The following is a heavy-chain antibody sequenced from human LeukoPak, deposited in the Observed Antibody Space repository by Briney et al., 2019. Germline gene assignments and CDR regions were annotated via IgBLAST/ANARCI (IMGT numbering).Heavy chain of an antibody. CDR1: GGSFSGYY. D-gene: IGHD5-24*01. V-gene: IGHV4-34*01. CDR2: INHSGST. CDR3: ARDGENDAFDI. J-gene: IGHJ3*02. Sequence: SETLSLTCAVYGGSFSGYYWSWIRQPPGKGLEWIGEINHSGSTNYNPSLKSRVTISVDTSKNQFSLKLSSVTAADTAVYYCARDGENDAFDIWGQGTMVTVSS.